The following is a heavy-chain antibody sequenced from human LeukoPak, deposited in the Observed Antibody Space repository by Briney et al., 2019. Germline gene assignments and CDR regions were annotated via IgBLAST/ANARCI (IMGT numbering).Heavy chain of an antibody. V-gene: IGHV4-39*01. D-gene: IGHD3-22*01. CDR2: IYYSGST. J-gene: IGHJ4*02. CDR3: ARLYYDSSGYYQICYFDY. CDR1: GGSISSSSYY. Sequence: SETLSLTCTVSGGSISSSSYYWGWIRQPPGKGLEWIGSIYYSGSTYYNQSLKSRVTISVDTSKNQFSLNLSSVTAADTAVYYCARLYYDSSGYYQICYFDYWGQGTLVTVSS.